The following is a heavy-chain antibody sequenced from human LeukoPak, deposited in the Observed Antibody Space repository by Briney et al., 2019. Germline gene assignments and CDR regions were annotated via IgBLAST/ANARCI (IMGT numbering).Heavy chain of an antibody. CDR3: ARVVEQWLVQDY. CDR1: GFTFSSYW. D-gene: IGHD6-19*01. Sequence: HPGGSLRLSCAASGFTFSSYWMHWVRQAPGKGLVWVSRINSDGSSTSYADSVKGRFTISRDNAKNTLYLQMNSLRAEDTAVYYCARVVEQWLVQDYWGQGTPVTVSS. V-gene: IGHV3-74*01. J-gene: IGHJ4*02. CDR2: INSDGSST.